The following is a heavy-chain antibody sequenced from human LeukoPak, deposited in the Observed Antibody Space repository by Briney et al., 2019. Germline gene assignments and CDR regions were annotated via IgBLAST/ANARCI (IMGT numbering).Heavy chain of an antibody. CDR1: GFTFSSYS. CDR2: IRYDGSNK. V-gene: IGHV3-30*02. CDR3: AKGAEQWLEDY. J-gene: IGHJ4*02. Sequence: GGSLRLSCAASGFTFSSYSMNWVRQAPGKGLEWVAFIRYDGSNKYYVDSVKRRFTISRDNSKNTLYLQMNGLRAEDTAVYYCAKGAEQWLEDYWGQGTLVTVSS. D-gene: IGHD5-12*01.